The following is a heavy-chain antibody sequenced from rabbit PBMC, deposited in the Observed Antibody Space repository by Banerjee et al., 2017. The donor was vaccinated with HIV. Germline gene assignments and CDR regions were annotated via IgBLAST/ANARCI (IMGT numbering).Heavy chain of an antibody. V-gene: IGHV1S45*01. CDR3: ARDLAGVIGWNFTL. CDR2: IDAGRSGDT. D-gene: IGHD4-1*01. Sequence: QEQLEESGGDLVKPEGSLTLTCTASGFDLSTYYSICWVRQAPGKGLEWIACIDAGRSGDTVYATWAKGRFTISKASWTTVTLQMTSLTAADTASYFCARDLAGVIGWNFTLWGPGTLVTVS. J-gene: IGHJ4*01. CDR1: GFDLSTYYS.